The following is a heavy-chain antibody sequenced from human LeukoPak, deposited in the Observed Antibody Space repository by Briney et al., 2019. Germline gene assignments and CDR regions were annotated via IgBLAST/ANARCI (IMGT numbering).Heavy chain of an antibody. CDR2: ISFDGSNQ. Sequence: GGSLRLSCSASGFTFSSFGMHWVRQAPGQGLEWVAVISFDGSNQYYADSVKGRFTIYRDNFKNTVYLQMNSLRAEETAVYYCAKSHPPTVTTEEGEYLQHWGQGTLVTVSS. J-gene: IGHJ1*01. D-gene: IGHD4-17*01. CDR1: GFTFSSFG. CDR3: AKSHPPTVTTEEGEYLQH. V-gene: IGHV3-30*18.